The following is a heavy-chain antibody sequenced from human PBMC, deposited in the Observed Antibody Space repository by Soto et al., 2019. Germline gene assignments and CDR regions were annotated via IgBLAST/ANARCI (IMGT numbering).Heavy chain of an antibody. V-gene: IGHV4-30-4*01. CDR2: IYKSATT. J-gene: IGHJ5*01. CDR3: ARGRYCLTGRCFPNWFDS. D-gene: IGHD2-15*01. Sequence: SETLSLTCSVSGDSISSVDYFWAWIRQPPGQALEYIGYIYKSATTYYNPSFESRVAISLDTSKSQFSLNVTSVTAADTAVYFCARGRYCLTGRCFPNWFDSWGQGTLVTVSS. CDR1: GDSISSVDYF.